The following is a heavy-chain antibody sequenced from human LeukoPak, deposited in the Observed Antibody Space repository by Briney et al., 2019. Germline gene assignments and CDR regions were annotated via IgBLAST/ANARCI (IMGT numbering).Heavy chain of an antibody. D-gene: IGHD3-22*01. J-gene: IGHJ4*02. CDR2: IYNSGST. CDR1: GGSIRSYY. V-gene: IGHV4-59*08. Sequence: SETLSLTCTVSGGSIRSYYWSWIRQPPGKGLEWIGYIYNSGSTNYNPSLKSRVTMSVDTSKNQFSLKLSSVTAADTAVYYCASGITMIVVAHWGQGILVTVSS. CDR3: ASGITMIVVAH.